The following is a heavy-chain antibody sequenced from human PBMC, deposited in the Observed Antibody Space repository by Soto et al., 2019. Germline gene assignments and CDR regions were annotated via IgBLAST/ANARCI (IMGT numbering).Heavy chain of an antibody. J-gene: IGHJ4*02. Sequence: PSETLSLTGTVSGGSISSSSYYWGWIRQPPGKGLEWIGSIYYSGSTYYNPSLKSRVTISVYTSKNQFSLKLSSVTAADTAVYYCARHFNVAGYYFDYWGQGTLVTVSS. D-gene: IGHD6-19*01. CDR2: IYYSGST. CDR3: ARHFNVAGYYFDY. CDR1: GGSISSSSYY. V-gene: IGHV4-39*01.